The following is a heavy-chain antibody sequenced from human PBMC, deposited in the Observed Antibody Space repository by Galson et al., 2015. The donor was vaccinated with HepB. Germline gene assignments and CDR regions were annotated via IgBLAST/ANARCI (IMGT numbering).Heavy chain of an antibody. CDR3: AKNEDDYGDPDHFDY. J-gene: IGHJ4*02. CDR2: ITGSGGRT. D-gene: IGHD4-17*01. CDR1: GFIFSSYA. V-gene: IGHV3-23*01. Sequence: CAASGFIFSSYAMSWVRQGPGKGLEWVSAITGSGGRTYYADSVRGRFTISRDTYKNTLYLEMSSLRAEDTAIYYCAKNEDDYGDPDHFDYWGQGTLVTVSS.